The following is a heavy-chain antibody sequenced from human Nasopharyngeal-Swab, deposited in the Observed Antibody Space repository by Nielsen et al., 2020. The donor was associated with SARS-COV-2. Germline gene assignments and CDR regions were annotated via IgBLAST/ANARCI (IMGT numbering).Heavy chain of an antibody. CDR1: GFTFSSYE. Sequence: GESLKISCAASGFTFSSYEMNWVRQAPGKGLEWVSYISSSGSPIYYADSVKGRFTISRDNAKNSLYLQMNSLRAEDTAVYYCARGGGHIVVVTAFDYWGQGTLVTVSS. V-gene: IGHV3-48*03. D-gene: IGHD2-21*02. CDR2: ISSSGSPI. CDR3: ARGGGHIVVVTAFDY. J-gene: IGHJ4*02.